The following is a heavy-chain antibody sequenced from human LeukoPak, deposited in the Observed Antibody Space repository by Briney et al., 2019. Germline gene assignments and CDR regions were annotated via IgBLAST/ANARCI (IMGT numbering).Heavy chain of an antibody. CDR1: GGSISTNSFH. CDR3: ASDNY. D-gene: IGHD3-9*01. Sequence: PSETLSLTCTVTGGSISTNSFHWGWLRQPPGKGLEWIGSLHYSGDTYYSPSLQSRVTISGYTSKNQFSLKLTSVTAADTAFYYCASDNYWGQGTLVTVSS. CDR2: LHYSGDT. J-gene: IGHJ4*02. V-gene: IGHV4-39*01.